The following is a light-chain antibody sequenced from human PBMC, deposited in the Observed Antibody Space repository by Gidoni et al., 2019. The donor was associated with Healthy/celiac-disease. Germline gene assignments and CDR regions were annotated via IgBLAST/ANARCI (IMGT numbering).Light chain of an antibody. CDR2: GNS. Sequence: QSVLTQPHSLSGAPGQRVTISCTGSSSNIGAGYDVHWYQHLPGTAPKLLLYGNSNRPSGVPDRFSGSKSGTSASLAITGLQAEDEADYYCQSYDSSLSGNVVFGGGTKLTVL. J-gene: IGLJ2*01. CDR3: QSYDSSLSGNVV. CDR1: SSNIGAGYD. V-gene: IGLV1-40*01.